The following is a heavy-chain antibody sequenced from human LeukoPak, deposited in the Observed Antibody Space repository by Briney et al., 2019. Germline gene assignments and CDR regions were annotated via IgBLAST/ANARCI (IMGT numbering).Heavy chain of an antibody. D-gene: IGHD3-10*01. V-gene: IGHV4-30-2*01. J-gene: IGHJ5*02. CDR2: IYHSGST. Sequence: SETLSLTCAVSGGSISSGGYSWSWIRQPPGKGLEWIGYIYHSGSTYYNPSLKSRVTISVDRSKNQFSLKLSSVTAADTAVYYCARGRGGVQFDPWGQGTLVTVSS. CDR1: GGSISSGGYS. CDR3: ARGRGGVQFDP.